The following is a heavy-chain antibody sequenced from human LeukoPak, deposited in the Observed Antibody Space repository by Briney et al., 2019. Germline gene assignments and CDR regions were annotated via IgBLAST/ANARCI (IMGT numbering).Heavy chain of an antibody. V-gene: IGHV4-34*01. Sequence: SETLSLTCAVYGGSFSGYYWSWIRQPPGKGLEWIGEINHSGSTNYNPSLKSRVTISVDTSKNQFSLELSSVTAADTAVYYCARGVDCSSTSCYSTRDDAFDIWGQGTMVTVSS. CDR3: ARGVDCSSTSCYSTRDDAFDI. CDR2: INHSGST. J-gene: IGHJ3*02. D-gene: IGHD2-2*01. CDR1: GGSFSGYY.